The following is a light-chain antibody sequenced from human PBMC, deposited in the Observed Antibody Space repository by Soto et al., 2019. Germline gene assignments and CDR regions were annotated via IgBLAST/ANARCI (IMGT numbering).Light chain of an antibody. V-gene: IGKV1-39*01. CDR2: AAT. CDR3: QQSYTRPH. J-gene: IGKJ2*01. CDR1: QSIASY. Sequence: DIQMTQSPSSLSASVGDRVTITCRASQSIASYLNWYQKKPGKAPKLLIYAATTLQSGVPSRFSGRESGTDFTLTISSLQPEDFATYYCQQSYTRPHFGQGTRLEIK.